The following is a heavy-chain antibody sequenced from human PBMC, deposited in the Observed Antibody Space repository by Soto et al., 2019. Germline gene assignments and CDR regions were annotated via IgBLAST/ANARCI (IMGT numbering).Heavy chain of an antibody. CDR1: GDSISSSSYY. CDR2: IFYSGST. D-gene: IGHD6-19*01. Sequence: SETLSLTCAVSGDSISSSSYYWGWIRQPPGKGLEWIGSIFYSGSTYYNPSLKSRVTISVDTSKNQFSLKLSSVTAADTAVYYCARTIAVAGTDYWGQGTLVTVSS. J-gene: IGHJ4*02. CDR3: ARTIAVAGTDY. V-gene: IGHV4-39*01.